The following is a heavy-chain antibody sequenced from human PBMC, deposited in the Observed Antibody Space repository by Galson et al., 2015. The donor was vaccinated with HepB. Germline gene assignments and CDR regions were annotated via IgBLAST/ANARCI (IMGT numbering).Heavy chain of an antibody. J-gene: IGHJ4*02. V-gene: IGHV1-2*06. CDR3: ARGGSKAFDY. CDR2: INSNTGGT. CDR1: RFTDY. Sequence: SVKVSCKASRFTDYIHWVRQAPGQGLEWMGRINSNTGGTNYAQMLQGRVTMTRDTSIRTAYMELSRLRSDDTAVYYCARGGSKAFDYWGQGTQVNVSS.